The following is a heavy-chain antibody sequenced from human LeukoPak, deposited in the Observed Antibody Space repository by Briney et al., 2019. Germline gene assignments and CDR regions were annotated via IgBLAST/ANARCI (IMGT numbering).Heavy chain of an antibody. D-gene: IGHD3-16*01. CDR1: GVSFSNYP. CDR2: MSSSGVSP. Sequence: GGSLRLSCEATGVSFSNYPMTWVRQAPGKGLEWVSGMSSSGVSPDYADSVRGRFTISRDNSKDTLILHMDSLRVEDTAIYYCARVSFDGGFIAYLFCWRRGTVVTVSS. V-gene: IGHV3-23*01. CDR3: ARVSFDGGFIAYLFC. J-gene: IGHJ4*02.